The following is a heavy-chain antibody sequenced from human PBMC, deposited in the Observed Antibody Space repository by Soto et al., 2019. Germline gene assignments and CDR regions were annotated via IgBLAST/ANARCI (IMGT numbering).Heavy chain of an antibody. V-gene: IGHV1-2*04. CDR2: INPNSGGT. J-gene: IGHJ6*02. CDR3: ARANALEYYYDSSGYQAFGDVYYSGMDV. Sequence: ASVKVSCKASGYTFTGYYMHWVLQAPGQGLEWMGWINPNSGGTNYAQKFQGWVTMTRDTSISTAYMELSRLRSDDTAVYYCARANALEYYYDSSGYQAFGDVYYSGMDVWG. CDR1: GYTFTGYY. D-gene: IGHD3-22*01.